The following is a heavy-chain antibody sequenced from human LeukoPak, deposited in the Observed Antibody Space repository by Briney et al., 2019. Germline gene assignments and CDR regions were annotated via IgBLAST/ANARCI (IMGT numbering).Heavy chain of an antibody. V-gene: IGHV4-59*01. CDR3: ARDRGGRLPFDY. Sequence: PSETLSHICTVSGGSISSYHWSWIRRPPGKGLEWIGYIYYSGSTNYNPSLKSRVTISVDTSKNQFPLKLSSVTAADTAVYYCARDRGGRLPFDYWGQGARVTVSS. D-gene: IGHD1-26*01. CDR1: GGSISSYH. CDR2: IYYSGST. J-gene: IGHJ4*02.